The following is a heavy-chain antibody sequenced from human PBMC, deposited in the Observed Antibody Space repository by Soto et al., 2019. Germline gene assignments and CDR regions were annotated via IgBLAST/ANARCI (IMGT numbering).Heavy chain of an antibody. D-gene: IGHD6-13*01. CDR2: IYYSGST. V-gene: IGHV4-39*01. Sequence: LSLTCTVSGGSIRSSSYYWDWIRQPPGKGLEWIGSIYYSGSTYYNPSRKSRVTISVDTSKNQFSLKLSSVTAADTAVYYCARSQLFYYYYGMDVWGQGTTVTVSS. J-gene: IGHJ6*02. CDR3: ARSQLFYYYYGMDV. CDR1: GGSIRSSSYY.